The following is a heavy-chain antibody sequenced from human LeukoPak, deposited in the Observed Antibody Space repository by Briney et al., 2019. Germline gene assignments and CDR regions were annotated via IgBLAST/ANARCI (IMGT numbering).Heavy chain of an antibody. D-gene: IGHD2-2*01. CDR2: INPNSGGT. CDR1: GYTFTGYY. CDR3: ARTFLVVVPEASDWYFDL. Sequence: GASVKVSCKASGYTFTGYYMHWVRQAPGQGLEWMGWINPNSGGTNYAQKFQGRVTMTRDTSISTAYMELSRLRSDDTAVYYCARTFLVVVPEASDWYFDLWGRGTLVTVSS. V-gene: IGHV1-2*02. J-gene: IGHJ2*01.